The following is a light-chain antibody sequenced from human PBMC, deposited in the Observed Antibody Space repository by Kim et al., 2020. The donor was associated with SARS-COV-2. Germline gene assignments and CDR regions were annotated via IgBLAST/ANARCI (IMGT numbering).Light chain of an antibody. J-gene: IGKJ2*01. CDR2: STS. V-gene: IGKV1-5*03. Sequence: DIQMTQSPSTLSASVGDRVTITCRASQSLNSWVAWYQQKPGKAPDLLIYSTSTLQSGVPSRFSGSRSGTEFTLTISSLQPHDFATDYCQQYYTYPYTFGQGTKVDIK. CDR3: QQYYTYPYT. CDR1: QSLNSW.